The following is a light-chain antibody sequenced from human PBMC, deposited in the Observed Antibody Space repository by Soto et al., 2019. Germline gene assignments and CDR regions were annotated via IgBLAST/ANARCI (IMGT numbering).Light chain of an antibody. J-gene: IGLJ2*01. CDR3: QVWDSNSDHVV. CDR2: YDS. CDR1: NIGSKS. Sequence: SYELTQPPSVSVAPGKTARITCGGNNIGSKSVHWYQQKPGQAPVLVIYYDSDRPSGIPERFSGSNSGNTATLTISWVEAGDEADYYCQVWDSNSDHVVFGGGTKLTVL. V-gene: IGLV3-21*04.